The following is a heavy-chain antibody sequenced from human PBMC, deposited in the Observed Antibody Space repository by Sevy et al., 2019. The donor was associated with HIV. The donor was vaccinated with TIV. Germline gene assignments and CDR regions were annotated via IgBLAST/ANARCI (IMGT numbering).Heavy chain of an antibody. CDR2: TRNKADCYTT. CDR1: GFTLSDHY. J-gene: IGHJ4*02. D-gene: IGHD6-13*01. Sequence: GGSLRLSCTASGFTLSDHYMEWVRQAPGKGLEWVGRTRNKADCYTTEDAASVKGRFTISRDDSKNSLYLQMNSPKTEDTAVYYCATHAGIAAAGRVFDYWGQGSLVTVSS. CDR3: ATHAGIAAAGRVFDY. V-gene: IGHV3-72*01.